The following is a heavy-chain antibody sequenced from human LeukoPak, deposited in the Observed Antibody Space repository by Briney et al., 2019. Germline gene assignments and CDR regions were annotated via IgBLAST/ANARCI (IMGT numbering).Heavy chain of an antibody. J-gene: IGHJ3*02. V-gene: IGHV1-69*04. CDR1: GGTFSSYA. D-gene: IGHD3-22*01. Sequence: SVKVSCKASGGTFSSYAISWVRQAPGQGLEWMGRIIPILGIANYAQKFQGRVTITADKSTSTAYMELSSLRSEDTAVYYCARSYDSSGCDAFDIWGQGTMVTVSS. CDR2: IIPILGIA. CDR3: ARSYDSSGCDAFDI.